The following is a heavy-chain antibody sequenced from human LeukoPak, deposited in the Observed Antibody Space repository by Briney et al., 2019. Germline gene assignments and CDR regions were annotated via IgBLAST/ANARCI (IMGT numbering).Heavy chain of an antibody. CDR1: GGSVSNYY. CDR2: IYYTET. V-gene: IGHV4-59*02. CDR3: ATRKLGNDY. D-gene: IGHD7-27*01. J-gene: IGHJ4*02. Sequence: SENLSLTCTVSGGSVSNYYRSWIRPPPGEGLEWIGYIYYTETSYNPSLKSRVTISADTSKNQFSLKLYSVTAADTAVYYCATRKLGNDYWGQGTLVTVSS.